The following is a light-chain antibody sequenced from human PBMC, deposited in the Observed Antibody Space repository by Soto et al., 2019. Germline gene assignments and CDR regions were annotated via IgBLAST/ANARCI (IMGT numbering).Light chain of an antibody. V-gene: IGKV4-1*01. CDR2: RTS. CDR3: QQFYSVIVT. Sequence: DIVMTQSPDSLAVSLGETATITCKSSQSIQDSITWYQQRPGQPPRLLIYRTSTRDFGVPDRFTGSGSGTDFTLTINNLQAEDVGVYYCQQFYSVIVTFGQGTRLEIK. CDR1: QSIQDS. J-gene: IGKJ5*01.